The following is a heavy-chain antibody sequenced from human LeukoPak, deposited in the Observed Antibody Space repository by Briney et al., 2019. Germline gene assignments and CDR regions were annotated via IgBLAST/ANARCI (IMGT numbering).Heavy chain of an antibody. D-gene: IGHD3-16*01. CDR2: ISRSSSII. CDR3: ARGGGYLSALDI. CDR1: GFTFSNYS. Sequence: GGSLRLSCAASGFTFSNYSMNWVRQAPGKGLEWVSYISRSSSIIYYADSVKGRFTISRDNAKKSLYLQMNSLRATDTAVYYWARGGGYLSALDIWEQGTMLTVYS. V-gene: IGHV3-48*01. J-gene: IGHJ3*02.